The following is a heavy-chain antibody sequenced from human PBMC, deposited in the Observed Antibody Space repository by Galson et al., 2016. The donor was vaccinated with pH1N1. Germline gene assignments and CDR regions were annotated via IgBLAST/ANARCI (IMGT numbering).Heavy chain of an antibody. V-gene: IGHV1-69*13. D-gene: IGHD3-10*01. CDR3: ARVSFRELYYYRGMDV. CDR2: IIPKFGST. J-gene: IGHJ6*02. Sequence: SVKVSCKASGDTFSNYAITWVRQAPGQGLQWMGGIIPKFGSTTESQELEGRVTFSADASTEIVFMELSSLRSEDTAVYYCARVSFRELYYYRGMDVWGQGTTVTVSS. CDR1: GDTFSNYA.